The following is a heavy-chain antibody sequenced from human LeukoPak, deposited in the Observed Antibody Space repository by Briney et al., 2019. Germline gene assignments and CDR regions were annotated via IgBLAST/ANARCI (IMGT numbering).Heavy chain of an antibody. Sequence: ASVKVSCKASGGTFSSYAISWVRQAPGQGLEWMGWISAYNGNTNYAQKLQGRVTMTTDTSTSTAYMELRSLRSDDTAVYYCARVDPLGYCSSTSCYSRDPDYWGQGTLVTVSS. CDR3: ARVDPLGYCSSTSCYSRDPDY. J-gene: IGHJ4*02. D-gene: IGHD2-2*02. V-gene: IGHV1-18*01. CDR1: GGTFSSYA. CDR2: ISAYNGNT.